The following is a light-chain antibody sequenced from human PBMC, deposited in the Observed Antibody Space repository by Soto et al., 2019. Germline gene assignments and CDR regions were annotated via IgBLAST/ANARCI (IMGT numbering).Light chain of an antibody. V-gene: IGKV4-1*01. Sequence: DIVMTQSPDSLAVSLGERATINCKSSQSVLSSSNNKNYLAWYQHKPGQPPKLLIYWASTRESGVPDRFSGSGSGTDFTLTINSLQAEDVAVYYCQQSYSPPLTFGGGTKVDIK. CDR2: WAS. CDR1: QSVLSSSNNKNY. J-gene: IGKJ4*01. CDR3: QQSYSPPLT.